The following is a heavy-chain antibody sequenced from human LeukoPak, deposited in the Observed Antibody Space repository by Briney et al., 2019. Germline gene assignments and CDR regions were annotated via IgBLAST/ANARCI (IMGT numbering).Heavy chain of an antibody. CDR2: IYYSGST. J-gene: IGHJ4*02. Sequence: SETLSLTCTVSGGSISSYYWSWIRQPPGKGLEWIGYIYYSGSTTYNPSLKSRVTISVDTSKNQFSLKLSSVTAADTAVYYCARDAWNWGTFDYWGQGTLVTVSS. CDR3: ARDAWNWGTFDY. V-gene: IGHV4-59*01. CDR1: GGSISSYY. D-gene: IGHD1-7*01.